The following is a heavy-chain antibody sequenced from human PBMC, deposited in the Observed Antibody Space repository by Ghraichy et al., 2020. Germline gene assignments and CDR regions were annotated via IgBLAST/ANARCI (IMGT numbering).Heavy chain of an antibody. CDR2: ISGSGGST. J-gene: IGHJ4*02. CDR3: AKAPNYIAARLHFDY. Sequence: GGSLRLSCAASGFTFSSYAMRWVRQAPGKGLEWVSAISGSGGSTYYADSVKGRFTISRDNSKNTLYLQMNSLRAEDTAVYYCAKAPNYIAARLHFDYWGQGTLVTVSS. V-gene: IGHV3-23*01. D-gene: IGHD6-6*01. CDR1: GFTFSSYA.